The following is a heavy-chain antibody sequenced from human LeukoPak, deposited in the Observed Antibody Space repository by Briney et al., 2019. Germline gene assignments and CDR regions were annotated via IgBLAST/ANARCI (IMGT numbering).Heavy chain of an antibody. D-gene: IGHD4/OR15-4a*01. CDR1: GYTFIGYY. J-gene: IGHJ5*01. CDR2: INPNSGGT. CDR3: ASADGAYAHNWFDS. V-gene: IGHV1-2*02. Sequence: ASVKVSCKASGYTFIGYYMHWVRQAPGQGLEWMGWINPNSGGTNYAQMFQGRVTMTRDTSISTAYMELSKLRSDDTAVYYCASADGAYAHNWFDSWGQGTLVTVSS.